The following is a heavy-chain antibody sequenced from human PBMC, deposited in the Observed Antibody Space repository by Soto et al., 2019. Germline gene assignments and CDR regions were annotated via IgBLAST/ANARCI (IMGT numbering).Heavy chain of an antibody. D-gene: IGHD1-1*01. CDR3: ARGRGMEENYYYYGMDV. J-gene: IGHJ6*02. CDR1: GYTFSTYA. Sequence: ASVKVSCKASGYTFSTYALHWVRQAPGQGLEWMGWINGGNGHTRYSQKFKDRVTISRDTPASTAYMELSGLRSEDTAVYYCARGRGMEENYYYYGMDVWGQGTTVTVSS. CDR2: INGGNGHT. V-gene: IGHV1-3*01.